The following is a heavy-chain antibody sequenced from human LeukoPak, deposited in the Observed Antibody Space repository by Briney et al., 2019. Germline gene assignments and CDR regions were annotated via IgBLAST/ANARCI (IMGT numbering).Heavy chain of an antibody. J-gene: IGHJ4*02. CDR1: GFTFSSYW. CDR3: ARDQGQWLVKRGLDY. Sequence: GRSLRLSCAASGFTFSSYWMSWVRQAPGKGLEWVANIKQDGSEKYYVDSVKGRFTISRDNAKNSLYLQMNSLRAEDTAVYYCARDQGQWLVKRGLDYWGQGTLVTVSS. CDR2: IKQDGSEK. D-gene: IGHD6-19*01. V-gene: IGHV3-7*01.